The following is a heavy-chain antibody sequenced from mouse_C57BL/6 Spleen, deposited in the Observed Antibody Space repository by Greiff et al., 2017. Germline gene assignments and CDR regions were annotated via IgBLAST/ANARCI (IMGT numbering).Heavy chain of an antibody. CDR3: ARFSYDYGFAY. CDR1: GYTFTSYW. CDR2: INPSNGGT. J-gene: IGHJ3*01. Sequence: QVHVKQSGTELVKPGASVKLSCKASGYTFTSYWMHWVKQRPGQGLEWIGNINPSNGGTNYNEKFKSKATLTVDKSSSTAYMQLSSLTSEDSAVYYCARFSYDYGFAYWGQGTLVTVSA. V-gene: IGHV1-53*01. D-gene: IGHD2-4*01.